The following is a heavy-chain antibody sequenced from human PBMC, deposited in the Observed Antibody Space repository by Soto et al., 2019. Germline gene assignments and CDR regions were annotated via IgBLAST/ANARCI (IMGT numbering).Heavy chain of an antibody. CDR2: TPD. J-gene: IGHJ4*02. Sequence: GGSLRLSCVASGFIFTDYQMHWVRQAPGKGLEWVGTPDHCAEFVEGRFTISRDNSKNTLYLQMTNLRPEDAAVYFCAREIGGTAPDFWGQGTMVTVSS. D-gene: IGHD2-21*02. V-gene: IGHV3-30-3*01. CDR1: GFIFTDYQ. CDR3: AREIGGTAPDF.